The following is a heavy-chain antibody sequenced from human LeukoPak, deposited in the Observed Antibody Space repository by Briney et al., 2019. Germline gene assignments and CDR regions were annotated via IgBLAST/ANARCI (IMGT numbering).Heavy chain of an antibody. J-gene: IGHJ4*02. Sequence: PGRSLRLSCAASGFTFDDYAMHWVRRAPGKGLEWVSGISWNSGGIGYADSVKGRFTISRDNAKNSLYLQMNSLRAEDTALYYCAKDTSFDYWGQGTLVTVSS. CDR3: AKDTSFDY. CDR2: ISWNSGGI. CDR1: GFTFDDYA. V-gene: IGHV3-9*01.